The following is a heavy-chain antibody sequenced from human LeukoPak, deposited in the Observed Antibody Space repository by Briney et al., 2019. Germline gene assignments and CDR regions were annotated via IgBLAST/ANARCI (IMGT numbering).Heavy chain of an antibody. CDR1: GFTFTSYG. CDR3: AKAGWGSGSYYPDY. Sequence: TGRSLRLSCAASGFTFTSYGMHWVRQAPGKGLEWLALISYDGSNKYSADSVKGRFTISRDNSKNTLYLQMNSLRAEDTAVYYCAKAGWGSGSYYPDYWGQGTLVTVSS. J-gene: IGHJ4*02. CDR2: ISYDGSNK. V-gene: IGHV3-30*18. D-gene: IGHD3-10*01.